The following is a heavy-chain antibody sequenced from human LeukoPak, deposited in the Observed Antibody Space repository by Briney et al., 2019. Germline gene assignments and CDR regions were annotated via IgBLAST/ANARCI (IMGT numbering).Heavy chain of an antibody. CDR1: GGSIRSSYYY. CDR3: ASLYDSSGYYYVMTDY. V-gene: IGHV4-39*01. Sequence: PSETLSLTCTVSGGSIRSSYYYWGWIRQPPGKGLEWIGSIYDSGSTYYNPSLKSRVTISVDTSKNQFSLKLSSVTAADTAVYYCASLYDSSGYYYVMTDYWGQGTLVTVSS. CDR2: IYDSGST. J-gene: IGHJ4*02. D-gene: IGHD3-22*01.